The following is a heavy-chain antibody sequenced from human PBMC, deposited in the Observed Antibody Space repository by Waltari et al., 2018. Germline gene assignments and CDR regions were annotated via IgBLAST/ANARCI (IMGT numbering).Heavy chain of an antibody. CDR3: AHRRTGYDAFDI. D-gene: IGHD5-12*01. J-gene: IGHJ3*02. Sequence: QITLKESGPTLVKPTQTLTLTCTFSGFSLSTSGVGVGWIRQPPGKALEWLELIYWNDDKRYSPSLKSRLTITKDTSKNQVVLTMTNMDPVDTATYDCAHRRTGYDAFDIWGQGTMVTVSS. V-gene: IGHV2-5*01. CDR1: GFSLSTSGVG. CDR2: IYWNDDK.